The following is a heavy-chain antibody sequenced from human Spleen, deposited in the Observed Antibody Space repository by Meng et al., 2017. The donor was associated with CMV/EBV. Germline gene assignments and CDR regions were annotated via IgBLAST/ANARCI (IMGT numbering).Heavy chain of an antibody. J-gene: IGHJ4*02. V-gene: IGHV3-23*03. CDR2: IYSGGSGT. Sequence: GGSLRLSCAASGFTFSSYAMSWVRQAPGKGLEWVSVIYSGGSGTYYADSVKGWFTISRDNSKNTLYLQMNSLRAEDTAVYYCATVRSPAYFDYWGQGTLVTVSS. D-gene: IGHD3-16*01. CDR3: ATVRSPAYFDY. CDR1: GFTFSSYA.